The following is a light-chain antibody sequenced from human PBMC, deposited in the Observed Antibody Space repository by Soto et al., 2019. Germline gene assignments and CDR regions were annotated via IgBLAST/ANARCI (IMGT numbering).Light chain of an antibody. Sequence: QSALTQPPSASGSPGQSVTISCTGTSSDVGAYNYVSWYQQHPGNAPRLVIYEVSKRPSGVPDRFSGSKSGHTASLTVSGLQAEDEADYFCSSYAGSNNFVFGGGTKVTVL. V-gene: IGLV2-8*01. CDR3: SSYAGSNNFV. CDR1: SSDVGAYNY. CDR2: EVS. J-gene: IGLJ2*01.